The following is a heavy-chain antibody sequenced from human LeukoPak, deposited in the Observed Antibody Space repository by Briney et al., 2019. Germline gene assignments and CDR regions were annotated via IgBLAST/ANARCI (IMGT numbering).Heavy chain of an antibody. CDR1: GFIFRDYG. D-gene: IGHD3-22*01. V-gene: IGHV3-30*02. CDR2: IRNDESDR. J-gene: IGHJ4*02. Sequence: GGSLRLSCAASGFIFRDYGMHWVRQAPGKGLEWVAFIRNDESDRDHADSVKGRFTISRDNPKNTLYLQMTGLRPEDAGVYYCAIYDSRGDFDYWGQGTQVTVSA. CDR3: AIYDSRGDFDY.